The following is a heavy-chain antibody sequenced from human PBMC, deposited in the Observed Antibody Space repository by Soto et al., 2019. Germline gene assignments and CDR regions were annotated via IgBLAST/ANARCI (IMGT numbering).Heavy chain of an antibody. CDR1: GDSMGSGGHY. V-gene: IGHV4-31*03. D-gene: IGHD7-27*01. CDR2: IYYSGAT. J-gene: IGHJ4*02. CDR3: ARDKDLEPTVWGY. Sequence: QVQLQESGPGLGKPSQTLSLTCTVSGDSMGSGGHYYNWIRLLPGKGLEWIGYIYYSGATHYNPSLRGRVSISIDTSNNQFSLRLISVTAADTALYFCARDKDLEPTVWGYWGQGTQVTVSS.